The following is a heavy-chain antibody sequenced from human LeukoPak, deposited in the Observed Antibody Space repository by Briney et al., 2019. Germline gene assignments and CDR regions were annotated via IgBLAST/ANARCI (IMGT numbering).Heavy chain of an antibody. Sequence: GASVKVSCKASGYTFTSYDINWVRQATGQGLEWMGWMNPNSGNTGYAQKFQGRVTMTRDMSTSTVYMELSSLRSEDTAVYYCARGAGTARPFLFLDWGQGTLVTVSS. V-gene: IGHV1-8*02. CDR3: ARGAGTARPFLFLD. D-gene: IGHD6-6*01. CDR2: MNPNSGNT. CDR1: GYTFTSYD. J-gene: IGHJ4*02.